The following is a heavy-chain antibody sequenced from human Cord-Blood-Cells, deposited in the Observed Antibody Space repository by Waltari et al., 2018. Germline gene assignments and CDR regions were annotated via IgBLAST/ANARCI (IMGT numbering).Heavy chain of an antibody. CDR3: ARGTGGGNPYFDY. V-gene: IGHV4-34*01. CDR2: INHRGST. J-gene: IGHJ4*02. CDR1: GGSFSGYY. D-gene: IGHD2-15*01. Sequence: QVQLQQWGAGLLKPSETLSLTCAVYGGSFSGYYWSWTRQPPGKGLEWIGEINHRGSTNDNPSHKCRVTRAGGTSKNQFSLKLSSVTAADTAVYYCARGTGGGNPYFDYWGQGTLVTVSS.